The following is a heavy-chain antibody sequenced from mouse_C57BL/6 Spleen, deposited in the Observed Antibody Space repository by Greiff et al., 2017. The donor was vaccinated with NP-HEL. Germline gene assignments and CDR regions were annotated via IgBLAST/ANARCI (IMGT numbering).Heavy chain of an antibody. CDR3: ARHGLRLGAMDY. CDR2: FHPGSGSI. Sequence: QVQLKQSGAELVKPGASVKLSCKASGYTFTGYSIHWVKQRPGQGLEWIGWFHPGSGSIKYNEKFKDKATLTADKSSSTVYMELSRVTSEDSGVYFCARHGLRLGAMDYWGQGTSVTVSS. D-gene: IGHD3-2*02. V-gene: IGHV1-62-2*01. J-gene: IGHJ4*01. CDR1: GYTFTGYS.